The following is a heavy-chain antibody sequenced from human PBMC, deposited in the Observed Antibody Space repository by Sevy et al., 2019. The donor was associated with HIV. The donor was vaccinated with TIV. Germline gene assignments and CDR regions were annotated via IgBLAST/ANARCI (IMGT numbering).Heavy chain of an antibody. V-gene: IGHV3-30*02. CDR3: ARDPLISLGADLFDY. Sequence: GGSLRLSCAASGFTFSSYGMHWVHQAPGKGLEWVAFIQFDGNKKYSADSIKGRFTISRDNSKNTLYLQMNSLRAEDTAVYYCARDPLISLGADLFDYWGQGTLVTVSS. D-gene: IGHD7-27*01. CDR1: GFTFSSYG. CDR2: IQFDGNKK. J-gene: IGHJ4*02.